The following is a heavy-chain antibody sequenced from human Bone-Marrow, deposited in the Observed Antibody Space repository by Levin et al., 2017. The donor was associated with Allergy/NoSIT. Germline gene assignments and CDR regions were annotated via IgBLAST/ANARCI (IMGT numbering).Heavy chain of an antibody. J-gene: IGHJ2*01. CDR3: AKGTGGTGRYFDL. V-gene: IGHV3-30*18. Sequence: GGSLRLSCEASGFTFSGFTFSSYGMHLVRQAPGKGLEWVAAISYDGSNKKYADSVKGRFTISRDNSKNTLYLQMNSLRVEDTAVFYCAKGTGGTGRYFDLWGRGTLVTVSS. CDR2: ISYDGSNK. D-gene: IGHD7-27*01. CDR1: GFTFSGFTFSSYG.